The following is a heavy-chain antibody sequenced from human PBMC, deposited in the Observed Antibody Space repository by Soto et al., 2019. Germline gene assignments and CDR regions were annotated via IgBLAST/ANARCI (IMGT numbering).Heavy chain of an antibody. CDR1: GYSFTRYW. Sequence: PGESLKISCTGSGYSFTRYWIGWVRQMPGKGLEWMGIIYPGDSDTRYSPSFQGQVTISADKSISTAYLQWSSLKASDTAMYYCARLDIVVVPAASFDYYYYYMDVWGKGTTVTVSS. CDR2: IYPGDSDT. V-gene: IGHV5-51*01. CDR3: ARLDIVVVPAASFDYYYYYMDV. D-gene: IGHD2-2*03. J-gene: IGHJ6*03.